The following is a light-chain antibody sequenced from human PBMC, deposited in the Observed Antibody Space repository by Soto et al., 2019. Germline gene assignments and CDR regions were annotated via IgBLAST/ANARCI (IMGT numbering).Light chain of an antibody. J-gene: IGKJ1*01. CDR3: QNYNSYSEE. Sequence: DIQMTHSPSTLSGSVLYMVTITFRASQTISSWLALYQQKPGKAPKLLIYKASTLKSGVPSRFSGSGSGTEFTLTISSLQPDDFATYYCQNYNSYSEEFGQGTKVDIK. V-gene: IGKV1-5*03. CDR2: KAS. CDR1: QTISSW.